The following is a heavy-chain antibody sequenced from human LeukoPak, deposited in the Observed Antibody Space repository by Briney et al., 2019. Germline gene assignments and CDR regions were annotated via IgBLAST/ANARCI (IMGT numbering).Heavy chain of an antibody. D-gene: IGHD3-3*01. CDR1: GGSISSGDYY. CDR3: ASGRSAFWSGYFNWFDP. J-gene: IGHJ5*02. Sequence: SETLSLTCTVPGGSISSGDYYWSWIRQPPGKVLEWIGYIYYSGSTYYNPSLKSRVTISVDTSKNQFSLKLSSVTAADTAVYYCASGRSAFWSGYFNWFDPWGGGTLVTVSS. CDR2: IYYSGST. V-gene: IGHV4-30-4*01.